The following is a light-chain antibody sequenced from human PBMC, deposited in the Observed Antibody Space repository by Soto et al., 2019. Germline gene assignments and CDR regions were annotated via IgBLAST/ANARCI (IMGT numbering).Light chain of an antibody. V-gene: IGLV2-11*01. Sequence: QSVLTQPRSVSGSPGQSVTVSCIGTSSDVGGYNSVSWYQEHPGKAPKLMIYDVIKRPSGVPDRFSGSKSGNTASLTISGLLAEDEDDYYCCSYVASYSYVLGTGTKVTVL. CDR3: CSYVASYSYV. CDR1: SSDVGGYNS. J-gene: IGLJ1*01. CDR2: DVI.